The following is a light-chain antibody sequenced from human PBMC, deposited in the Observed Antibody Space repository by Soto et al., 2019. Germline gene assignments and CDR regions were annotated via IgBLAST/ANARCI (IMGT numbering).Light chain of an antibody. J-gene: IGKJ5*01. CDR2: GVS. CDR3: QQYANSPIT. Sequence: EIVLTQSPATLSLSPGESATLSCRASRSVSSYLAWYQQKPGQAPRLLIYGVSSRASGIPDRFFGSGSGTDFTLTINRLEPEDFAVYYCQQYANSPITFGQGTRLEIK. V-gene: IGKV3-20*01. CDR1: RSVSSY.